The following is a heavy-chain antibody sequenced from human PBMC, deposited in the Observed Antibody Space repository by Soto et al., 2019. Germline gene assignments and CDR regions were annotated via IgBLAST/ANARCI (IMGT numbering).Heavy chain of an antibody. Sequence: PGGSLRLSCAASGFTLSDAWMSWVRQAPGKGLDWVGRIKSKSDGGTTEYAAPVRGRFTISRDDSKNTLYPQMNSLKTEDTAVYYCTTDLWRIAVVVGSTGYFNPWGQGTPVTVSS. V-gene: IGHV3-15*01. CDR3: TTDLWRIAVVVGSTGYFNP. CDR1: GFTLSDAW. J-gene: IGHJ5*02. D-gene: IGHD2-15*01. CDR2: IKSKSDGGTT.